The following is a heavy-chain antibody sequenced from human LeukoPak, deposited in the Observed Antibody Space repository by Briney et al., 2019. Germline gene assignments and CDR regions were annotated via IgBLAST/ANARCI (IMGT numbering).Heavy chain of an antibody. CDR1: GGSISSSSYY. V-gene: IGHV4-39*07. CDR3: ARRSVVVPAAMRSSWFDP. CDR2: INHSGST. D-gene: IGHD2-2*01. Sequence: SETLSLTCTVSGGSISSSSYYWGWIRQPPGKGLEWIGEINHSGSTNYNPSLKSRVTISVDTSKNQFSLKLSSVTAADTAVYYCARRSVVVPAAMRSSWFDPWGQGTLVTVSS. J-gene: IGHJ5*02.